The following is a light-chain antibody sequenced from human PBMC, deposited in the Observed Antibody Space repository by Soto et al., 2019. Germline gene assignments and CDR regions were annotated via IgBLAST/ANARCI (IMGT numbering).Light chain of an antibody. CDR1: QSVSSN. CDR2: GAS. J-gene: IGKJ3*01. V-gene: IGKV3-15*01. CDR3: QQYNNWPGT. Sequence: EIVMTQSQATLSVSPGERAILSCRASQSVSSNLAWYQQKPGQAPRLLIYGASTRATGIPARFSGSGSGTEITLTISSLQSEDFAVYYCQQYNNWPGTFGPGTKVDIK.